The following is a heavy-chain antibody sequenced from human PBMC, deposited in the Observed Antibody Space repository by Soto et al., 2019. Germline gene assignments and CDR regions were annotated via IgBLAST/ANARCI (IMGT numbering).Heavy chain of an antibody. V-gene: IGHV1-69*02. CDR1: GGTFSSYN. J-gene: IGHJ4*02. D-gene: IGHD1-26*01. CDR3: AKGHSVNYWGAFDY. Sequence: SVKVSCKASGGTFSSYNISWVRQAPGQGLEWMGRIIPILGIANYAQKFQGRVTITADKSTSTAYMELSSLRSEDTAVYYCAKGHSVNYWGAFDYWGLGTLVTVSS. CDR2: IIPILGIA.